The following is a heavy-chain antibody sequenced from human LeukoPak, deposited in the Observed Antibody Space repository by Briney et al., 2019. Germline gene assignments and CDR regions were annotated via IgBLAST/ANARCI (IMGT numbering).Heavy chain of an antibody. CDR1: GGPVDTWY. CDR2: VFSSGTT. J-gene: IGHJ4*02. Sequence: SETLSPTCTVSGGPVDTWYWSWIRQPAGKGPEWIGTVFSSGTTYYNPSLKSRVTMSVDASKSQFSLKLTSMTAADTAIYYCARARDSSGAWLSYYFDFWGQGTLVTVSS. CDR3: ARARDSSGAWLSYYFDF. D-gene: IGHD2-15*01. V-gene: IGHV4-4*07.